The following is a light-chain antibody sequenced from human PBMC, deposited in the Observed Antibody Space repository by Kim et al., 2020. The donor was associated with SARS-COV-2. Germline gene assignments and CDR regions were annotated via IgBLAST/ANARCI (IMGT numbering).Light chain of an antibody. Sequence: SPGENAPLPCRASQSVSSNLAWYQQAPGQAPRLLIYGASTRATGIPARFSGSGSGTEFTLTISSLQSEDFAVYYCQQYDNWPPLTFGGGTKVDIK. CDR2: GAS. V-gene: IGKV3-15*01. CDR1: QSVSSN. CDR3: QQYDNWPPLT. J-gene: IGKJ4*01.